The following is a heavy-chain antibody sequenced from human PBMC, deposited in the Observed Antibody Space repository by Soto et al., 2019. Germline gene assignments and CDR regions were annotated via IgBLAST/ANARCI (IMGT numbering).Heavy chain of an antibody. CDR2: ISYSGST. CDR1: DGSISSSSYY. Sequence: QLPLQESGPGLVKPSETLSLTCTVSDGSISSSSYYWGWIRQPPGKGLEWIGSISYSGSTYYNPSLKSRVTISVDTSKNQFSLRLNSVTAADTAVYHCARPGSTSGWYYFDHWGQGTLVAVSS. D-gene: IGHD6-19*01. J-gene: IGHJ4*02. V-gene: IGHV4-39*01. CDR3: ARPGSTSGWYYFDH.